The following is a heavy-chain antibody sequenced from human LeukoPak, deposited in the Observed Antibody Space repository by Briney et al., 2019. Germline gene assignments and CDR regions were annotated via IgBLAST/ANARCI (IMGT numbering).Heavy chain of an antibody. J-gene: IGHJ4*02. CDR3: AKEFNSGWNF. CDR1: GFTFSAHA. Sequence: WGSLRLSCAASGFTFSAHAMGWVRQAPGKGLDWVASTNNNGAYTYYADSVKGRFTISRDNSKNTLYLQMNSLRAEDTAIYYCAKEFNSGWNFWGQGTLVTVSS. CDR2: TNNNGAYT. V-gene: IGHV3-23*01. D-gene: IGHD6-19*01.